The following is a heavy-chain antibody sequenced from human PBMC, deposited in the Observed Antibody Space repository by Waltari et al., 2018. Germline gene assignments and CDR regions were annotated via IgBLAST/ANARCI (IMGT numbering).Heavy chain of an antibody. CDR1: GGSISSYY. Sequence: QVQLQESGPGLVKPSETLSLTCTVSGGSISSYYWSWIRQPPGKGLEWIWYIYYSGSTNYNPSLKSRVTISVDTSKNQFSLKLSSVTAADTAVYYCARSQRPHCSSTSCYSYYYYYYMDVWGKGTTVTISS. V-gene: IGHV4-59*08. J-gene: IGHJ6*03. CDR3: ARSQRPHCSSTSCYSYYYYYYMDV. CDR2: IYYSGST. D-gene: IGHD2-2*01.